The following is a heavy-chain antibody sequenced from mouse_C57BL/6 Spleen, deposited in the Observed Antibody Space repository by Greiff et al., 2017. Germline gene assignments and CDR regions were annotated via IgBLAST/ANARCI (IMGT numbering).Heavy chain of an antibody. V-gene: IGHV5-12*01. CDR2: LSNGGGST. D-gene: IGHD2-2*01. CDR1: GFTFSDYY. J-gene: IGHJ2*01. Sequence: EVKLQESGGGLVQPGGSLKLSCAASGFTFSDYYLYWVRQTPEKRLEWVAYLSNGGGSTYYPDTVKGRFTISRDNAKNTLYLQMSRLKSEDTALYYWARHEEGYLDYWGQGTTLTVSS. CDR3: ARHEEGYLDY.